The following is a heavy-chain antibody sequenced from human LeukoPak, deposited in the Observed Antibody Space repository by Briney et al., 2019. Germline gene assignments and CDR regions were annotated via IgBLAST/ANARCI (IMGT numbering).Heavy chain of an antibody. CDR1: GFTLSTYP. J-gene: IGHJ4*02. Sequence: GGSLRLSCAASGFTLSTYPIHWVRQAPGKGLEWVAVMSNDGNTYYADSVKGRSTISRDNSKNTLYLRMDSLRAEDTAVYYCAGEYSRSSFDYWGQGTLVTVSS. CDR2: MSNDGNT. V-gene: IGHV3-30-3*01. CDR3: AGEYSRSSFDY. D-gene: IGHD6-6*01.